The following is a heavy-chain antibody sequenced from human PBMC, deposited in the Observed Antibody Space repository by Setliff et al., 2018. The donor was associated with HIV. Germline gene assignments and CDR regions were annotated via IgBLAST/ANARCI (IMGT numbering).Heavy chain of an antibody. D-gene: IGHD3-3*01. CDR2: IFTSGST. Sequence: TSETLSLTCTVSGGSISSGSYYWSWIRQPAGKGLEWIGHIFTSGSTNYNPSLKSRVTISGDTSKNHFSLKLSSVTAADTAVYYCARSKTFYDFWGGYYTHGAFKIWGLGTMVTVSS. CDR3: ARSKTFYDFWGGYYTHGAFKI. J-gene: IGHJ3*02. CDR1: GGSISSGSYY. V-gene: IGHV4-61*09.